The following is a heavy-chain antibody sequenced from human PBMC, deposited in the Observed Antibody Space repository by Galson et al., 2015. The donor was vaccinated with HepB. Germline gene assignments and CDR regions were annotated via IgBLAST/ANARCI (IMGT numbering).Heavy chain of an antibody. V-gene: IGHV3-23*01. CDR2: ISGSGGST. CDR1: GFTFSSYA. Sequence: SLRLSCAASGFTFSSYAMSWVRQAPGKGLEWVSAISGSGGSTYYADSVKGRFTISRDNSKNTLYLQMNSLRAEDTAVYYCAKGSMVRGVIRGFDYWGQGTLVTVSS. J-gene: IGHJ4*02. CDR3: AKGSMVRGVIRGFDY. D-gene: IGHD3-10*01.